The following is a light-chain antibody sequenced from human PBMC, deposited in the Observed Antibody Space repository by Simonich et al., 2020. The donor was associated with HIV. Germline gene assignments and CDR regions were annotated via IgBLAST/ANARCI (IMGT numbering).Light chain of an antibody. J-gene: IGLJ3*02. V-gene: IGLV2-14*03. CDR1: SSDIGGYNY. CDR3: SSYTSSSTWV. CDR2: DVS. Sequence: QSALTQPASVSGSPGQSITISCTGTSSDIGGYNYVSWYQKHPSKAPKLMIFDVSYRPSGISHRFSASKSGNTASLTISGLQAEDEADYYCSSYTSSSTWVFGGGTKLTVL.